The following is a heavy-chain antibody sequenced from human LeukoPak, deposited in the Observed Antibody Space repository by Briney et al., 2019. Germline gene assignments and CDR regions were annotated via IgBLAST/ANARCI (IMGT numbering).Heavy chain of an antibody. J-gene: IGHJ4*02. Sequence: GGSLRLSCAASGSTFSDYDMHWVRQATGKGLEWVSAIGTAGDTYYTGSVKGRLTISRENAKNSLYLQMNSLRAGDTAVYYCARVAKERVGGVYYFDYWGQGTLVTVSS. CDR3: ARVAKERVGGVYYFDY. D-gene: IGHD1-1*01. CDR2: IGTAGDT. CDR1: GSTFSDYD. V-gene: IGHV3-13*01.